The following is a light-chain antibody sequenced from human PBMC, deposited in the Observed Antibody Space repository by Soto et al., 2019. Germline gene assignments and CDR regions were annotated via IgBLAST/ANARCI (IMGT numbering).Light chain of an antibody. Sequence: DIQMTQSPSTLSASVGDRVTITCRASQSICSWLTWYQQKAGQAPKLLIYKASIVESGVPSRFSGSGSGTEFTLTISSLQPDDSATYYCQQDSYFATFGQGTRVEVK. J-gene: IGKJ1*01. CDR2: KAS. CDR1: QSICSW. V-gene: IGKV1-5*03. CDR3: QQDSYFAT.